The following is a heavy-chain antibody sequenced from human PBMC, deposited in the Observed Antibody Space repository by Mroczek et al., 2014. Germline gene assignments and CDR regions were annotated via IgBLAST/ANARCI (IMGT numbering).Heavy chain of an antibody. CDR1: GGSISSGSYY. D-gene: IGHD2-2*02. J-gene: IGHJ6*03. CDR3: AKIPAAIRAPPSYMDV. CDR2: IYTSGST. V-gene: IGHV4-61*02. Sequence: QVQLQQWGPGLVKPSQTLSLTCTVSGGSISSGSYYWSWIRQPTGKGLEWIGRIYTSGSTNYNPSLKSRVTMSVDTSKNQFSLKLSSVTAADTAVYYCAKIPAAIRAPPSYMDVWGKGTTVTVSS.